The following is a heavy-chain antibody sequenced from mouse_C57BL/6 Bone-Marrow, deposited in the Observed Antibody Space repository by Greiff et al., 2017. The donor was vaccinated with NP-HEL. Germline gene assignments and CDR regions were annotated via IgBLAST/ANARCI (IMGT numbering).Heavy chain of an antibody. V-gene: IGHV5-6*01. D-gene: IGHD2-4*01. J-gene: IGHJ3*01. Sequence: EVQVVESGGDLVKPGGSLKLSCAASGFTFSSYGMSWVRQTPDKRLEWVATISSGGSYTYYQDSVKGRFTISRDNAKNTLYLQMSSLKSEDTAMYYCASPYDYDVAWFAYWGQGTLVTVSA. CDR1: GFTFSSYG. CDR3: ASPYDYDVAWFAY. CDR2: ISSGGSYT.